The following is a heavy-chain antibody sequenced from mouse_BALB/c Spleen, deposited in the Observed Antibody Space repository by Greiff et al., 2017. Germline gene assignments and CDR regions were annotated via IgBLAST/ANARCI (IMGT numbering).Heavy chain of an antibody. Sequence: EVKVEESGGGLVQPGGSMKLSCVASGFTFSNYWMNWVRQSPEKGLEWVAEIRLKSNNYATHYAESVKGRFTISRDDSKSSVYLQMNNLRAEDTGIYYCTRITTATLYWYFDDWGAGTTVTVSS. J-gene: IGHJ1*01. V-gene: IGHV6-6*02. D-gene: IGHD1-2*01. CDR3: TRITTATLYWYFDD. CDR1: GFTFSNYW. CDR2: IRLKSNNYAT.